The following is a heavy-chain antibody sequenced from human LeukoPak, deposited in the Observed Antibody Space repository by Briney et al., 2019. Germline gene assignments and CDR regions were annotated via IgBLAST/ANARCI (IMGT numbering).Heavy chain of an antibody. D-gene: IGHD2-15*01. Sequence: SKTLPLTCTVSGGSISSSDYYWGWIRQPPGKGLEWIGSIYYGGSTYYNPSLKSRVTISVDTSMNQFSLRLSFVTTADTAVYYCARALGYCSGGSCTRGYNWFDPWGQGTLVTVPS. CDR1: GGSISSSDYY. J-gene: IGHJ5*02. CDR3: ARALGYCSGGSCTRGYNWFDP. V-gene: IGHV4-39*01. CDR2: IYYGGST.